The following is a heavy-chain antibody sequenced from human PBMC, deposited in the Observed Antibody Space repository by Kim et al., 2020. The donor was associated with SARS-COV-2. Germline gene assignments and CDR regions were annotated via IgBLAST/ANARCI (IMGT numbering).Heavy chain of an antibody. Sequence: DTRYSPSFQGQVTISADKSISTAYLQWSSLKASDTAMYYCARHQSRGIDYWGQGTLVTVSS. J-gene: IGHJ4*02. CDR3: ARHQSRGIDY. D-gene: IGHD3-16*01. V-gene: IGHV5-51*01. CDR2: DT.